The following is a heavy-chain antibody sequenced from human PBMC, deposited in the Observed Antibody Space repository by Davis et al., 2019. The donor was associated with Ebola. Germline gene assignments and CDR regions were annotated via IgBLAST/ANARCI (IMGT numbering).Heavy chain of an antibody. CDR1: GGSISSYY. Sequence: PSETLSLTCTVSGGSISSYYWSWIRQPPGKGLEWIGYIYYSGSTNYNPSLKSRVTISVDTSKNQFSLKLSSVTVADTAVYYCARESLDIVVNWGQGTLVTVSS. CDR2: IYYSGST. J-gene: IGHJ4*02. D-gene: IGHD2-2*03. CDR3: ARESLDIVVN. V-gene: IGHV4-59*12.